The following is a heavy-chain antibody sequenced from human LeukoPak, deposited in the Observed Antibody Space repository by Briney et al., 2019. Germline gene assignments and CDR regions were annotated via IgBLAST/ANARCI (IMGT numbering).Heavy chain of an antibody. CDR2: ISGSGGTT. J-gene: IGHJ4*02. D-gene: IGHD4-17*01. Sequence: GGSLRLSCAASGFTFSDYAMSWVRQAPGKGLEWVSGISGSGGTTYYADSVKGRVTSSRDNSKNTLYLQMNSLRADDTALYYCAKDAYGDYVKFDSWGQGTLVTVSS. V-gene: IGHV3-23*01. CDR3: AKDAYGDYVKFDS. CDR1: GFTFSDYA.